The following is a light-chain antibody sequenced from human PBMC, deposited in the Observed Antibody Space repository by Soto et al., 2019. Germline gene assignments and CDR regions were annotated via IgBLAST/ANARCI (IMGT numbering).Light chain of an antibody. CDR2: GAS. J-gene: IGKJ2*01. V-gene: IGKV3-20*01. CDR1: QSVSTRY. CDR3: HQFGSSPPAFT. Sequence: ESMLTQSPGTLSLSPGERATLSCRASQSVSTRYLAWYQQKPGQAPRLLIYGASIRATGIPDRFSGSGSGTDFTLTISRLEPEDFAVYYCHQFGSSPPAFTFGQGTQLEIK.